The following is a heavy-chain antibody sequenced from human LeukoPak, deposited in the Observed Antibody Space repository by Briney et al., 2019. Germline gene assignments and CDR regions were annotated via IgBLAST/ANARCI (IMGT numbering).Heavy chain of an antibody. Sequence: GGPLRLSCAASGFTFSDYYMSWIRQAPGKGLEWVSYISGSTSTTYYADSVKGRFTISRDNAKNSLYLQMNSLRAEDTAVYYCARAAGDGYDCWGQGTLVTVSS. CDR3: ARAAGDGYDC. D-gene: IGHD5-24*01. V-gene: IGHV3-11*01. J-gene: IGHJ4*02. CDR2: ISGSTSTT. CDR1: GFTFSDYY.